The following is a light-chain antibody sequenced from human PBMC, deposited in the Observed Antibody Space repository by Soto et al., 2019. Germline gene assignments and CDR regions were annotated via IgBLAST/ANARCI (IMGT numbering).Light chain of an antibody. CDR3: SSFAVSNSFV. J-gene: IGLJ1*01. Sequence: QSVLTQPPSASGPPGQSVTISCTGTSNDVGGYNYVSWYQQHPGKAPKLMIYEVNKRPSGVPDRFSGSKSGNTASLTVSGLQAEDEADYYCSSFAVSNSFVFRTGTKSPS. V-gene: IGLV2-8*01. CDR2: EVN. CDR1: SNDVGGYNY.